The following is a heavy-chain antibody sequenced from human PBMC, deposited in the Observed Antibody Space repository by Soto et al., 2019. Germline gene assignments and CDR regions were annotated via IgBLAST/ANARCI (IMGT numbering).Heavy chain of an antibody. CDR2: FYPEDGET. CDR3: ATDRRLGYSYGYGY. CDR1: GYTLTELS. V-gene: IGHV1-24*01. Sequence: GASVKVSCKVSGYTLTELSMHWVRQAPGKWLEWMGGFYPEDGETIYAQKFQGRVTMTEDTSTDTAYMELSSLRSEDTAVYYCATDRRLGYSYGYGYWGQGTLVTVSS. D-gene: IGHD5-18*01. J-gene: IGHJ4*02.